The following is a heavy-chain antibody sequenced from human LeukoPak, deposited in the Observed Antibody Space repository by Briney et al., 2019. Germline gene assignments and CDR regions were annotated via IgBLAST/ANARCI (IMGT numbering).Heavy chain of an antibody. CDR2: ISGSGGST. V-gene: IGHV3-23*01. CDR3: AKSPEGVRNY. Sequence: GSLGLSCAASGFPFSSYAMSWVRQAPGKGLEWVSAISGSGGSTYYADSVKGRFTISRDNSKNTLYMQMNSLRAEDTAVYYCAKSPEGVRNYWGQGTLVTVSS. J-gene: IGHJ4*02. D-gene: IGHD2-2*01. CDR1: GFPFSSYA.